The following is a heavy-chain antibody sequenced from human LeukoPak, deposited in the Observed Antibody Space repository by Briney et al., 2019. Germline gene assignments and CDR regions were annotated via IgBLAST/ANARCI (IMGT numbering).Heavy chain of an antibody. V-gene: IGHV4-34*01. D-gene: IGHD5-18*01. CDR3: ARARRNSYGYAVYFDY. Sequence: SETLSLTCAVYGGSFSGYYWSWIRQPPGKGLEWIGEINHSGSTNYNPSLKSRVTISVDTSKNQSSLKLSSVTAADTAVYYCARARRNSYGYAVYFDYWGQGTLVTVSS. CDR1: GGSFSGYY. J-gene: IGHJ4*02. CDR2: INHSGST.